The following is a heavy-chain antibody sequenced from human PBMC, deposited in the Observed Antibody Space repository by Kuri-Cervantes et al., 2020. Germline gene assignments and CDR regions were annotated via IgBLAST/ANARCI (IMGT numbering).Heavy chain of an antibody. CDR1: GGSISDYY. CDR3: ARVRIVVVTASNYFDY. V-gene: IGHV4-4*07. D-gene: IGHD2-21*02. J-gene: IGHJ4*02. Sequence: SETLSLTCSVSGGSISDYYWSWIRQPAGKGLEWIGRMYASGSTNYNPSLKSRVTFSIDKSKNQFSLKLGSVTAADTAMYYCARVRIVVVTASNYFDYWGQGTLVTVSS. CDR2: MYASGST.